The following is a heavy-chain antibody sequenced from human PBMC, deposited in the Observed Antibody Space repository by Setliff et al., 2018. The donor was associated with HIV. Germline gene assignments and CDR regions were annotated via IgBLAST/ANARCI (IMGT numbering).Heavy chain of an antibody. V-gene: IGHV1-46*01. CDR2: IKPSGGST. Sequence: GASVKVSCKASGYTSTSYYMHWVRQAPGQGLEWMGIIKPSGGSTSYAQKFQGRVTMTRDTSTSTVYMELSSLRSEDTAVYYCARDPNRIAVAGTFDYWGQGTLVTVSS. CDR1: GYTSTSYY. J-gene: IGHJ4*02. CDR3: ARDPNRIAVAGTFDY. D-gene: IGHD6-19*01.